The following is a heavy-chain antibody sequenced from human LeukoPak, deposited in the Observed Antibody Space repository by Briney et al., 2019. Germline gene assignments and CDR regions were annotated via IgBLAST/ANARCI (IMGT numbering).Heavy chain of an antibody. J-gene: IGHJ4*02. D-gene: IGHD3-3*01. CDR3: ARGTVLRLFGEAFYFDY. V-gene: IGHV4-61*02. Sequence: KSSETLSLTCTVSGGSISSGSYYWSWIRQPAGKGLEWIGRIYTSGSTNYNPSLKSRVTISVDTSKNQFSLKLSSVTAADTAVYYCARGTVLRLFGEAFYFDYWGQGTLVTVSS. CDR1: GGSISSGSYY. CDR2: IYTSGST.